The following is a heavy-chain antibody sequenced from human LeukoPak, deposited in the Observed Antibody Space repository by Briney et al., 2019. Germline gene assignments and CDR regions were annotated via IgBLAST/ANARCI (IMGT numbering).Heavy chain of an antibody. CDR1: GSTLAESS. CDR2: YDPEEGGI. Sequence: ASVKVSCKVSGSTLAESSIHWLRQAPGKGLEWMGGYDPEEGGIIYAQKFLDRVTMTEDTSTTTAYMEVSSLRSEDTAVYFCAGDRGITITKDFDYWGQGTLVTVAS. J-gene: IGHJ4*02. V-gene: IGHV1-24*01. D-gene: IGHD1-1*01. CDR3: AGDRGITITKDFDY.